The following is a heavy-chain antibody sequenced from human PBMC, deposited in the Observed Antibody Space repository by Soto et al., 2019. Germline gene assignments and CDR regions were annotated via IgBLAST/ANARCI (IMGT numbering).Heavy chain of an antibody. CDR1: GDSVSSNSAA. V-gene: IGHV6-1*01. Sequence: SQTLSLTCAISGDSVSSNSAAWNWIRQSPSRGLEWLGRTYYRSKWYNDYAVSVKSRITINPHNSKNQFSLQLNSVTPEDTAVYYCATQGRYCSSTSCYAGAFDIWGQGTMVTVSS. D-gene: IGHD2-2*01. CDR3: ATQGRYCSSTSCYAGAFDI. J-gene: IGHJ3*02. CDR2: TYYRSKWYN.